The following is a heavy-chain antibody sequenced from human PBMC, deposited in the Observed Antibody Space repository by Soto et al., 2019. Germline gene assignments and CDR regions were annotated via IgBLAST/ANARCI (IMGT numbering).Heavy chain of an antibody. CDR2: IWYDGSNK. D-gene: IGHD3-22*01. Sequence: QVQLVESGGGVVQPGRSLRLSCAASGFTFSSYGMHWVRQAPGKGLEWVAVIWYDGSNKYYADSVKGRFTISRDNSKKRLYLQMNSLRAEETAVYYCARDIDYYDSSGSDAFDIWAKGQWSPSLQ. CDR3: ARDIDYYDSSGSDAFDI. J-gene: IGHJ3*02. CDR1: GFTFSSYG. V-gene: IGHV3-33*01.